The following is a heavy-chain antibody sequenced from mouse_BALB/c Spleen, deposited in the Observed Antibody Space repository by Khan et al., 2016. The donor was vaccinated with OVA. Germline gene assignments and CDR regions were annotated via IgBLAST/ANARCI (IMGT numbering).Heavy chain of an antibody. Sequence: QVQLKQSGAELAKPGASLKMSCTASGYSFITYWIHWVKQRPGQGLEWIGYIDPSTGYAEYNQKFTDKATLTADKSSSTAYTQLTSLTSADSAVYYCARRGLNGIFVYWGQGTLVTVSA. CDR3: ARRGLNGIFVY. CDR1: GYSFITYW. D-gene: IGHD1-3*01. CDR2: IDPSTGYA. V-gene: IGHV1-7*01. J-gene: IGHJ3*01.